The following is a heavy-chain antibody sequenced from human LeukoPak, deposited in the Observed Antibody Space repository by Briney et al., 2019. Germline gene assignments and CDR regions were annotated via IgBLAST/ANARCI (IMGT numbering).Heavy chain of an antibody. Sequence: GGSLRLSCAASAFTFSDYSMNWVRQAPGKGLEWISYIDTSSSTMYYADSVMGRFTISRDNAKNSLYLQMNSLRDEDTAVYYCARDCGAAYGMDVWGPGTTVTVSS. CDR3: ARDCGAAYGMDV. V-gene: IGHV3-48*02. CDR2: IDTSSSTM. D-gene: IGHD2-21*01. J-gene: IGHJ6*02. CDR1: AFTFSDYS.